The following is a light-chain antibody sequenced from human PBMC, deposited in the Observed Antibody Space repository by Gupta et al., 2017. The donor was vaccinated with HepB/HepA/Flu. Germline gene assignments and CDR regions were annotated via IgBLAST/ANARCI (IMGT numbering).Light chain of an antibody. CDR2: VNSDGRH. CDR1: HGHSNYA. J-gene: IGLJ2*01. CDR3: QTWDTGIPHVV. Sequence: QLVLTQSPSASASLGASVNITHTLSHGHSNYAIAWHQQQPKKGPRYLMKVNSDGRHSKGDGIPDRFSGSSSGAERYLTISSLQSEDEADYYCQTWDTGIPHVVFDGGTKLTVL. V-gene: IGLV4-69*01.